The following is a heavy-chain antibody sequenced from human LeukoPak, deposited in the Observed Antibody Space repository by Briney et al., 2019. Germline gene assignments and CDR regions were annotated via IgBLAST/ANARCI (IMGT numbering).Heavy chain of an antibody. CDR3: ARALGWELLRYYFDY. Sequence: GGSLRLSCAASGFTFSSYSMNWVRQAPGKGLEWVSSISSSSSYIYYADSVKGRFAISRHNAKNSLYLQMNSLRAEDTAVYYCARALGWELLRYYFDYWGQGTLVTVSS. CDR2: ISSSSSYI. J-gene: IGHJ4*02. CDR1: GFTFSSYS. D-gene: IGHD1-26*01. V-gene: IGHV3-21*01.